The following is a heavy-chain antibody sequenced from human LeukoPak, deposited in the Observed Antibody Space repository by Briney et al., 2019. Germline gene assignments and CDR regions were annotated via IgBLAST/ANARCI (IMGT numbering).Heavy chain of an antibody. D-gene: IGHD3-10*01. CDR2: IIPIFGTA. CDR1: GGTFSSYA. CDR3: ASPRTDGSGSYSFFHPIDY. J-gene: IGHJ4*02. Sequence: VASVKVSCKASGGTFSSYAISWVRQAPGQGLEWMGGIIPIFGTANYAQKFQGRVTITADESTSTAYMELSSLRSEDTAVYYCASPRTDGSGSYSFFHPIDYWGQGTLVTVSS. V-gene: IGHV1-69*01.